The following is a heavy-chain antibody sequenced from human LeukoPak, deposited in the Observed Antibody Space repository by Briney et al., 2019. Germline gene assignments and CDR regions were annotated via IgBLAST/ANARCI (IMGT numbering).Heavy chain of an antibody. J-gene: IGHJ4*02. V-gene: IGHV3-21*01. CDR2: ISSSSSYI. D-gene: IGHD5-18*01. CDR3: ARVERGYSAWGAAPYYFDY. Sequence: GGSLRLSCAASGFTFSSYSMNWVRQAPGKGLEWVSSISSSSSYIYYADSVKGRFTISRDNAKNSLYLQMNSLRAEDTAVYYCARVERGYSAWGAAPYYFDYWGQGTLVTVSS. CDR1: GFTFSSYS.